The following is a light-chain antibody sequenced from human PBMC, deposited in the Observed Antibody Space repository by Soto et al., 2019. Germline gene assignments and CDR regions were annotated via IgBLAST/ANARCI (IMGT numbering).Light chain of an antibody. V-gene: IGKV1-5*03. J-gene: IGKJ1*01. Sequence: DIQMTQSPSTLSASVGDRVTITCRASQSISIWLACYQQKPGKAPKLLIYTASNLERGVPSRFSGSGSGTEFTLTISSLQPDDFATYYFQQHNSYPRTFGQGTKVEIK. CDR2: TAS. CDR1: QSISIW. CDR3: QQHNSYPRT.